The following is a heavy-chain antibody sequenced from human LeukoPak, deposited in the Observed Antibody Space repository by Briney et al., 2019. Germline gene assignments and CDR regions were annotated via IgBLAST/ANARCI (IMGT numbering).Heavy chain of an antibody. CDR1: GFTFSNYA. CDR2: IWFDGSNR. V-gene: IGHV3-33*01. Sequence: GRSLRLSCASSGFTFSNYAMHWVRQAPGKGLEWAAFIWFDGSNRYYADSVKGRFTISKDNSKNTLYLQMSSLRPEDTAVYYCAGDRPNSGYAFAIWGQGTMVIVSS. J-gene: IGHJ3*02. D-gene: IGHD6-25*01. CDR3: AGDRPNSGYAFAI.